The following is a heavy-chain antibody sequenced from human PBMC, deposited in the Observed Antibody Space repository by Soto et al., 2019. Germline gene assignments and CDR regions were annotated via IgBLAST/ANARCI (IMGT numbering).Heavy chain of an antibody. J-gene: IGHJ6*02. D-gene: IGHD3-3*01. CDR3: ASSTMGFWSGYAQTYYYYGMDV. CDR1: GGSISSSSYY. Sequence: SETLSLTCTVSGGSISSSSYYWGWIRQPPGKGLEWIGSIYYSGSTYYNPSLKSRVTISVDASKNQFSLKLSSVTAADTAVYYCASSTMGFWSGYAQTYYYYGMDVWGQGTTVTVSS. CDR2: IYYSGST. V-gene: IGHV4-39*01.